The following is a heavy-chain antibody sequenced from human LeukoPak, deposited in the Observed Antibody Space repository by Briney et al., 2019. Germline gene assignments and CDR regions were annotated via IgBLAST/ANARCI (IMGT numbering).Heavy chain of an antibody. CDR2: ISYDGTGK. J-gene: IGHJ4*02. V-gene: IGHV3-30*03. CDR3: ARDYPPD. CDR1: AFTFSNYW. Sequence: PGGSLRLSCVASAFTFSNYWMTWVRQASGKGLEWVAVISYDGTGKYYGDSVKGRFTISRDNSKNTLYLQMNSLRAEDTAVYYCARDYPPDWGQGTLVTVSA.